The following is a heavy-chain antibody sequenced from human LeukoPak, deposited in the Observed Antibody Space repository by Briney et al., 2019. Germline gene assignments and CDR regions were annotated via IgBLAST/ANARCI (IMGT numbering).Heavy chain of an antibody. D-gene: IGHD3-10*01. CDR3: ARDLGMVRGIIGY. CDR2: IKQDGSEK. V-gene: IGHV3-7*01. Sequence: PGGSLRLSCAASGFTFSNYWMSWVRQAPGKGLEWVANIKQDGSEKYYVDSVKGRFTISRDNAKNSLYLQMNSLRAEDTAVYYCARDLGMVRGIIGYWGQGTLVTVSS. J-gene: IGHJ4*02. CDR1: GFTFSNYW.